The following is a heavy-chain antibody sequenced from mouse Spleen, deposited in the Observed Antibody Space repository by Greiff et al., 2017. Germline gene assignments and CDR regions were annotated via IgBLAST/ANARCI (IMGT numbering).Heavy chain of an antibody. Sequence: VKLVESGPGLVQPSQSLSITCTVSGFSLTSYGVHWVRQSPGKGLEWLGVIWSGGSTDYNAAFISRLSISKDNSKSQVFFKMNSLQANDTAIYYCARSPLLLWYFDVWGAGTTVTVSS. CDR2: IWSGGST. V-gene: IGHV2-2*02. D-gene: IGHD1-2*01. J-gene: IGHJ1*01. CDR1: GFSLTSYG. CDR3: ARSPLLLWYFDV.